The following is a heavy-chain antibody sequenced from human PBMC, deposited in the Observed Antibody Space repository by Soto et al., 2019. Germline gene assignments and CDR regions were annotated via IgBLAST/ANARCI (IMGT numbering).Heavy chain of an antibody. CDR1: GFTFSSYS. CDR2: ISSSSSTI. Sequence: GGSLRLSCAASGFTFSSYSMNWVRQAPGKGLEWVSYISSSSSTIYYADSVKGRFTISRDNAKNSLYLQMNSLRDEDTAVYYCARDFRPRGICGVVKPFDYWGQGTLVTVSS. D-gene: IGHD3-3*01. CDR3: ARDFRPRGICGVVKPFDY. J-gene: IGHJ4*02. V-gene: IGHV3-48*02.